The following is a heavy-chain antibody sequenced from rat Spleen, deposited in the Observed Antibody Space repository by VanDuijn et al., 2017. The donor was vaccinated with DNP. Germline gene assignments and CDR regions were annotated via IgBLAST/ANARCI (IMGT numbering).Heavy chain of an antibody. CDR3: ATLDSSYEGWFAY. J-gene: IGHJ3*01. Sequence: QVQLKESGPGLVQPSQTLSLTCTVAGFSLTSYNVHWVRQPPGKGLEWMGVIWNTGGTRYNSALKSRLSISKDTSKSQVFLKMNSLQTEDTATYYCATLDSSYEGWFAYWGQGTLVTVSS. CDR1: GFSLTSYN. CDR2: IWNTGGT. V-gene: IGHV2-41*01. D-gene: IGHD1-2*01.